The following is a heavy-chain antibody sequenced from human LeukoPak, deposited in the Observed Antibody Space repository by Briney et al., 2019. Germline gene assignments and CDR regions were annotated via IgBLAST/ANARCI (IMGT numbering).Heavy chain of an antibody. V-gene: IGHV4-39*07. D-gene: IGHD7-27*01. CDR1: GGSISSSSYY. CDR2: TYHSGST. CDR3: ARGFRGDNFDY. J-gene: IGHJ4*02. Sequence: SETLSLTCTVSGGSISSSSYYWGWLRQPPGKGLEWIGTTYHSGSTNYNPSLKSRVTISVDTSKNQFSLKLSSVTASDTAVYFCARGFRGDNFDYWGQGTLVTVSS.